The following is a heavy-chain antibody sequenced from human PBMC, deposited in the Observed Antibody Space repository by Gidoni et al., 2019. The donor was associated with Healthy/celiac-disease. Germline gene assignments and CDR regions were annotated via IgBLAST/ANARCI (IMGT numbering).Heavy chain of an antibody. Sequence: QMPLVQSGPEVTKPGTSVKVSCKASGFTFTSSAVQWVRQARGARLEWIGGIVVGSGNTNDAQKFQERVTITRDMSTSTAYMELSSLRSEDTAVYYCAADGGSKIVVVPAGHRGSWPPPYDAFDIWGQGTMVTVSS. CDR2: IVVGSGNT. CDR3: AADGGSKIVVVPAGHRGSWPPPYDAFDI. J-gene: IGHJ3*02. V-gene: IGHV1-58*01. D-gene: IGHD2-2*01. CDR1: GFTFTSSA.